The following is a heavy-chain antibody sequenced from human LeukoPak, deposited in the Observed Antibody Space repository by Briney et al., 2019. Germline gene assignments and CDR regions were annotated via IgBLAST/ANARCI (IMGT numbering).Heavy chain of an antibody. V-gene: IGHV4-39*07. J-gene: IGHJ4*02. Sequence: PSETLSLTCTVSGGSISSSSYYWGWIRQPPGKGLEWIGSIYYSGSTHYNPSLKSRVTISVDTSKNQFSLKLSSVTAADTAVYYCARVSVYYDFWSGPALFDYWGQGTLVTVSS. D-gene: IGHD3-3*01. CDR2: IYYSGST. CDR3: ARVSVYYDFWSGPALFDY. CDR1: GGSISSSSYY.